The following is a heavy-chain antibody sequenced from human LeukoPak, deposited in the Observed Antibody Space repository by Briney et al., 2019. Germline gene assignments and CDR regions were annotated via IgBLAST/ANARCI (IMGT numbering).Heavy chain of an antibody. CDR2: IWYDGSNK. V-gene: IGHV3-33*01. Sequence: GRSLRLSCAASGFTFSSYGMHWVRQAPGKGLEWVAVIWYDGSNKYYADSVKGRFTISRDNSKNTLYLQMNSLRAEDTAVYYCARPDSSGWYGMSDAFDIWGQGTMVTVSS. CDR3: ARPDSSGWYGMSDAFDI. J-gene: IGHJ3*02. CDR1: GFTFSSYG. D-gene: IGHD6-19*01.